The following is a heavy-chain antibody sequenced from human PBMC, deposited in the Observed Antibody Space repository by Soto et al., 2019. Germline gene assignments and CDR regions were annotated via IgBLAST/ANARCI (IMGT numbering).Heavy chain of an antibody. D-gene: IGHD3-3*01. J-gene: IGHJ5*02. CDR3: TSEADFWSGYYIA. CDR1: GFTFSNAW. CDR2: IKSKTDGGTT. V-gene: IGHV3-15*01. Sequence: PGGALRLSCAASGFTFSNAWMSWVRQAPGKGLEWVGRIKSKTDGGTTDYAAPVKGRFTISRDDSKNTLYLQMNSLKTEDTAVYYCTSEADFWSGYYIAWGQGTLVTVSS.